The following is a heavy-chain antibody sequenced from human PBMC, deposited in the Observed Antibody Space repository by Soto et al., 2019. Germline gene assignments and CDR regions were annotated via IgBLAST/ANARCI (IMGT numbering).Heavy chain of an antibody. D-gene: IGHD6-19*01. CDR1: GGSIYNHY. Sequence: SETLSLTCTVSGGSIYNHYWSWVRQPPGKGLEWIGYIYYTGGTNYNPSLKSRVTMSVDTSASTAYMELSSLRSEDTAVYYCARTPAVAVIFFFQHWGQGTLVTVSS. J-gene: IGHJ1*01. V-gene: IGHV4-59*11. CDR3: ARTPAVAVIFFFQH. CDR2: IYYTGGT.